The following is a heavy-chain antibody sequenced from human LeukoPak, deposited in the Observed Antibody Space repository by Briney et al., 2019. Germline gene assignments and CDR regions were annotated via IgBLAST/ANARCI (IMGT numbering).Heavy chain of an antibody. J-gene: IGHJ4*02. Sequence: PSQTLSLTCAVYGGSFSGYYWGWIRQPPGKGLECIGEINHSGSTNYNPSLKSRVTISVDTSKKQFSLKLSSVTAADTAVYYCARGRVYGSGSYSLALSWGQGTLVTVSS. CDR2: INHSGST. V-gene: IGHV4-34*01. CDR3: ARGRVYGSGSYSLALS. CDR1: GGSFSGYY. D-gene: IGHD3-10*01.